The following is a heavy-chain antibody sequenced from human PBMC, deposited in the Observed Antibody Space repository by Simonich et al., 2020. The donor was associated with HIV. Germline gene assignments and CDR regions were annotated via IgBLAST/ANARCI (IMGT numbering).Heavy chain of an antibody. CDR2: INHSGST. CDR1: GGSFSGYY. Sequence: QVQLQQWGAGLLKPSETLSLTCAVYGGSFSGYYWSWIRQPPGKGLEWIGEINHSGSTNYNPSLNSRVTISVDTSQNQFSLKLSSVTAADTAVYYCARGFYQRLYYFDYWGQGTLVTVSS. D-gene: IGHD2-2*01. J-gene: IGHJ4*02. CDR3: ARGFYQRLYYFDY. V-gene: IGHV4-34*01.